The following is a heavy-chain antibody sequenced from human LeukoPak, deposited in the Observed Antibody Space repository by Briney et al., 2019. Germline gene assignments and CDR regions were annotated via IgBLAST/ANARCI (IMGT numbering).Heavy chain of an antibody. V-gene: IGHV3-30*03. CDR1: GFTFSSYG. CDR2: ISYDGSNK. D-gene: IGHD6-19*01. Sequence: GGSLRLSCAASGFTFSSYGMHWVRQAPGKGLEWVAVISYDGSNKYYADSVKGRFTISRDNSKNTLYLQMNSLRAEDTAVYYCARDGTAVAGTVGDYYYYYMDVWGKGTTVTVSS. CDR3: ARDGTAVAGTVGDYYYYYMDV. J-gene: IGHJ6*03.